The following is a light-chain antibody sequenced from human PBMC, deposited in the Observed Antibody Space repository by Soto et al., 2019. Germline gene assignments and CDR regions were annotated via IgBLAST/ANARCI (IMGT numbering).Light chain of an antibody. J-gene: IGKJ1*01. CDR2: AAS. CDR3: QKYNSPPQT. Sequence: DIQMTQSPSSLSASVGDRVTITCRASQDISKYLAWYQQAPGKVPKLLIYAASTLQSGVPSRFSGSGSGTDFTLTISSLQPEDVATYYCQKYNSPPQTFGQGTNVEIK. CDR1: QDISKY. V-gene: IGKV1-27*01.